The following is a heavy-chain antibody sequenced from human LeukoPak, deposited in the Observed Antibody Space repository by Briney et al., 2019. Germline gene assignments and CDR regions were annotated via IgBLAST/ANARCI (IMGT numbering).Heavy chain of an antibody. J-gene: IGHJ4*02. D-gene: IGHD4-23*01. CDR3: ATGVRWDFDY. CDR2: ISAYNGNT. Sequence: ASVKVSCKASSYTLNSFGISWVRQAPGQGLEWMGWISAYNGNTNYAQNLQGRVTMTTDTSTSTAYMELRRLRSDNTAVYFCATGVRWDFDYWGQGSLVSVSS. V-gene: IGHV1-18*01. CDR1: SYTLNSFG.